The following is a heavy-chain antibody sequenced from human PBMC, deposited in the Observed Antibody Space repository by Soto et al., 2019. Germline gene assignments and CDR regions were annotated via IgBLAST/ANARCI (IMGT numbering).Heavy chain of an antibody. D-gene: IGHD2-21*01. CDR1: GYTFTSYF. CDR3: ARSRHRRVPGLDY. Sequence: QVQLVQSGAEVKKPGASVKVSCKASGYTFTSYFIHWVRQAPGQGLEWVGLIIPSGGDTRYAHKVQGRVTMTRDTSTSTVQMELSSLRSEDTAVYYWARSRHRRVPGLDYWCQGTMVTVSS. V-gene: IGHV1-46*01. J-gene: IGHJ4*02. CDR2: IIPSGGDT.